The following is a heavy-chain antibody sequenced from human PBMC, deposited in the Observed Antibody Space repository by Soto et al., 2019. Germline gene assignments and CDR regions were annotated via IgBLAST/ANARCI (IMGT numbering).Heavy chain of an antibody. V-gene: IGHV1-18*01. CDR1: GYTFTSYG. D-gene: IGHD5-12*01. Sequence: ASVKVSCKASGYTFTSYGISWVRQAPGQGLEWMGWISAYNGNTNYAQKLQGRVTMTRDTSTSTVYMELSSLRSEDTAVYYCARASGYDQPFDYWGQGTLVTVSS. CDR2: ISAYNGNT. CDR3: ARASGYDQPFDY. J-gene: IGHJ4*02.